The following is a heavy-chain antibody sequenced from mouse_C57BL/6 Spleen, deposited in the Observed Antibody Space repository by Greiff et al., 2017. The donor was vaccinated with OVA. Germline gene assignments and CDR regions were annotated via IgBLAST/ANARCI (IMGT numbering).Heavy chain of an antibody. V-gene: IGHV8-12*01. CDR3: ARREYGNDPDY. J-gene: IGHJ2*01. CDR2: IYWDVDK. Sequence: VKLMESGPGILQSSQTLSLPCSFSGFSLSTSGMGVSWIRQPSGKGLEWLAHIYWDVDKRSNPSLKSRLTISTDTSRNQVCLKITSVNTADTDTNYCARREYGNDPDYWGQGTTLTVSS. CDR1: GFSLSTSGMG. D-gene: IGHD2-10*02.